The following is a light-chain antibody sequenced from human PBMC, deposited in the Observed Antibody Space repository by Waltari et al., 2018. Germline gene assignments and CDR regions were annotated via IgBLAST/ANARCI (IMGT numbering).Light chain of an antibody. CDR2: EVN. CDR3: SSYTSSNSVL. J-gene: IGLJ2*01. V-gene: IGLV2-14*01. Sequence: QSALTQPASVSGSPGQSITISCTGTSSDVGGHNYVSWLQQYPGKAPKVMIYEVNNRPSGVSNRFSGSKSGNTASLTISVLQAEDEADYYCSSYTSSNSVLFGGGTKVTVL. CDR1: SSDVGGHNY.